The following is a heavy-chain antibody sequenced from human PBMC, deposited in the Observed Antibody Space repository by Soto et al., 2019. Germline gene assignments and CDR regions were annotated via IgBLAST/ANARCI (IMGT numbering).Heavy chain of an antibody. J-gene: IGHJ5*02. D-gene: IGHD3-22*01. CDR2: ISSSSSTI. CDR3: ARAHTMMILDRFDP. CDR1: GFTFSSYS. V-gene: IGHV3-48*02. Sequence: GGSLRLSCAASGFTFSSYSMNWVRQAPGKGLEWVSYISSSSSTIYYADSVKGRFTISRDNAKDSLYLQMNSLRDEDTGVFYCARAHTMMILDRFDPWGHGTLVTVSS.